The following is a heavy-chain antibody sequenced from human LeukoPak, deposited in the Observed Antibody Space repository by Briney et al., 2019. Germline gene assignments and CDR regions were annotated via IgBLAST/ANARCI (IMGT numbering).Heavy chain of an antibody. D-gene: IGHD6-19*01. Sequence: GGPLRLSCAASGFTFNAYSMNWVRQAPGRGLEWVSYINPGSSSIHYTDSVKGRFTISRDNARNSLYLQMNSLRAEDTAVYYCARGIAVAGTGNYWGQGTLVTVSS. J-gene: IGHJ4*02. CDR1: GFTFNAYS. CDR2: INPGSSSI. CDR3: ARGIAVAGTGNY. V-gene: IGHV3-48*01.